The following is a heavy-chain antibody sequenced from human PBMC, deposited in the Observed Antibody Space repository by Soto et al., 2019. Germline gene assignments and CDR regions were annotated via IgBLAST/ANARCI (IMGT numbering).Heavy chain of an antibody. CDR2: IYPGDSDT. V-gene: IGHV5-51*01. CDR1: GYSFTSYW. J-gene: IGHJ6*02. Sequence: GESLKISCKGSGYSFTSYWIGWVRQMPGKGLEWMGIIYPGDSDTRYSPSFQGQVTISADKSISTAYLQWSSLKASDTAMYYRATDSSSWYYGMDVWGQGTTVTVSS. D-gene: IGHD6-13*01. CDR3: ATDSSSWYYGMDV.